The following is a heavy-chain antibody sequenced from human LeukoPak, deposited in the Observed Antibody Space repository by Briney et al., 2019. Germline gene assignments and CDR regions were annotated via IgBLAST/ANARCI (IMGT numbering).Heavy chain of an antibody. CDR1: GYSFTSYW. CDR3: ARHPAPRYCSSTSCNNWFDP. V-gene: IGHV5-51*01. J-gene: IGHJ5*02. Sequence: PGESLKISCKGSGYSFTSYWIGWVRQLPGKGLEWMGIIYPGDSDTRYSPSFQGQVTISADESISTAYLQWGSLKASDTAMYYCARHPAPRYCSSTSCNNWFDPWGQGTLVTVSS. D-gene: IGHD2-2*01. CDR2: IYPGDSDT.